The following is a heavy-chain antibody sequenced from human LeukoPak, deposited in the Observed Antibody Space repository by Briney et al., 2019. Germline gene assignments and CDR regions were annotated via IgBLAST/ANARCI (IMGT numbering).Heavy chain of an antibody. CDR3: AKFAGGLKIRSFFDY. CDR2: TSGGGG. V-gene: IGHV3-23*01. J-gene: IGHJ4*02. CDR1: GFTFNTYA. Sequence: PGGSLRLSCAASGFTFNTYAMSWVRQAPGKGLEWVSSTSGGGGDYADSVKGRFIISRDNFRNTLYLQMISLRAEDTAIYYCAKFAGGLKIRSFFDYWGQGTLVTVSS. D-gene: IGHD1-1*01.